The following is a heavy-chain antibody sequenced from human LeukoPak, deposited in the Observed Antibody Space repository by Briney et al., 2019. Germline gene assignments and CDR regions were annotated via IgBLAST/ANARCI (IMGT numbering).Heavy chain of an antibody. CDR3: AREGRAVGGMGSPDY. CDR1: GYTFTSYG. V-gene: IGHV1-18*01. CDR2: IGAYNGNT. Sequence: ASVKVSCKASGYTFTSYGISWVRQAPGQGLECMGWIGAYNGNTNYAQKLQGRVTMTTDTYTSTAYMELRSLRSDDTAVYYCAREGRAVGGMGSPDYWGQGTLVIVSS. J-gene: IGHJ4*02. D-gene: IGHD6-19*01.